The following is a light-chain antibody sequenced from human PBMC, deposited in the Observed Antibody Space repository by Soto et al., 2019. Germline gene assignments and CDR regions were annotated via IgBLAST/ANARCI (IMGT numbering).Light chain of an antibody. J-gene: IGKJ1*01. CDR3: QQYNDWPPWT. Sequence: EILMTQSPATLSVSPVERATLSGMASQSVSSNVAWYQQKPGQAPRLLIYGASNRATGIPARFSGSGSGTDFSLTITSLQSEDFAVYYCQQYNDWPPWTFGQGTKVDIK. CDR2: GAS. V-gene: IGKV3-15*01. CDR1: QSVSSN.